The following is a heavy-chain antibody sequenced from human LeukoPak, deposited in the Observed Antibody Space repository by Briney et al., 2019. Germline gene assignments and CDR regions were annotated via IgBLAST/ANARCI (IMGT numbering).Heavy chain of an antibody. V-gene: IGHV1-69*05. CDR3: GRDNRAYYYDSSGYSRHDAFDI. CDR2: IIPIFGTA. CDR1: GGTFSSYA. D-gene: IGHD3-22*01. J-gene: IGHJ3*02. Sequence: SVKVSCKASGGTFSSYAISWVRQAPGQGLEWMGGIIPIFGTANYAQKFQGRVTITTDESTSTAYMELSSLRSEDTAVYYCGRDNRAYYYDSSGYSRHDAFDIWGQGTMVTVSS.